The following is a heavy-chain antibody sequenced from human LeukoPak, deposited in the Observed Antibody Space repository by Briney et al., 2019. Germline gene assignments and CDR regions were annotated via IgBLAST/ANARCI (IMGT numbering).Heavy chain of an antibody. CDR3: AKDSGVVVAATYFDY. D-gene: IGHD2-15*01. J-gene: IGHJ4*02. V-gene: IGHV3-13*01. Sequence: RGCLRLSCAASGFTFSSYDMRFGCEAPQKGLECGSAIGTAGDTYYPGSVKGRFTISRENAKNSLYLQMNSLRAEDTAVYYCAKDSGVVVAATYFDYWGQGTLVTVSS. CDR2: IGTAGDT. CDR1: GFTFSSYD.